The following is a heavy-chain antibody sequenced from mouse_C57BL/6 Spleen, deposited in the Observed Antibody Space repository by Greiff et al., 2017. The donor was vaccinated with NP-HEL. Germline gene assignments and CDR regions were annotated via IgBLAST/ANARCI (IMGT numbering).Heavy chain of an antibody. CDR1: GYTFTDYN. V-gene: IGHV1-18*01. J-gene: IGHJ1*03. CDR3: ARRDYAYWYFDV. D-gene: IGHD1-1*02. Sequence: VQLQQSGPELVKPGASVKIPCKASGYTFTDYNMDWVKQSHGKSLEWIGDINPNNGGTIYNQKFKGKATLTVDKSSSTAYIELRSLTSEDTAVYYCARRDYAYWYFDVWGTGTTVTVSS. CDR2: INPNNGGT.